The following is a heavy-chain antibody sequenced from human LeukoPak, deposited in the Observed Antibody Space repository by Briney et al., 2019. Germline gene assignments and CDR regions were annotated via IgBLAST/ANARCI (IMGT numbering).Heavy chain of an antibody. CDR1: GGSISSYY. J-gene: IGHJ5*02. CDR3: ASSPARQGWFDP. D-gene: IGHD2-2*01. CDR2: IYTSGST. Sequence: PSETLSLTCTVSGGSISSYYWSWLRQPAGKGLEWIGRIYTSGSTNYNPSLKSRVTMSVDTSKNQFSLKLSSVTAADTAVYYCASSPARQGWFDPWGQGTLVTVSS. V-gene: IGHV4-4*07.